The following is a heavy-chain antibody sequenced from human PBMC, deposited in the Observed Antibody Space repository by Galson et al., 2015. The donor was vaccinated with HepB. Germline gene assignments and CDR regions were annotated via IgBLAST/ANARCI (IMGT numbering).Heavy chain of an antibody. D-gene: IGHD2-2*01. CDR2: ISYDGSNK. V-gene: IGHV3-30*18. Sequence: SLRLSCAASGFTFSSYGMHWVRQAPGKGLEWVAVISYDGSNKYYADSVKGRFTISRDNSKNTLYLQMNSLRAEDTAVYYCAKDSGGQLLPHYYYYYYMDVWGKGTTVTVSS. J-gene: IGHJ6*03. CDR1: GFTFSSYG. CDR3: AKDSGGQLLPHYYYYYYMDV.